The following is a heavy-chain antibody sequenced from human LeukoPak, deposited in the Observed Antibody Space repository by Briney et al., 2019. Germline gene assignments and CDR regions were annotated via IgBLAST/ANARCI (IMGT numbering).Heavy chain of an antibody. CDR3: ARARWQLVPYFDS. CDR2: INPNSGGT. J-gene: IGHJ4*02. CDR1: GYTFTSYY. V-gene: IGHV1-2*02. Sequence: EASVKVSCKASGYTFTSYYMHWVRQAPGQGLEWMGWINPNSGGTNFAQKFQGRVAMTRDTSISTAYMELGSLRSDDTAVYYCARARWQLVPYFDSWGQGTLVTVSS. D-gene: IGHD6-6*01.